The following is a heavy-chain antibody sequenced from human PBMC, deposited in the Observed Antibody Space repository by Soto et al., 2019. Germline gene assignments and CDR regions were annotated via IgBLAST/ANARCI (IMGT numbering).Heavy chain of an antibody. CDR1: GFTFSNAW. V-gene: IGHV3-15*01. D-gene: IGHD5-12*01. CDR2: IKSKTDGGTT. Sequence: GGSLRLSCAASGFTFSNAWMSWVRQAPGKGLEWVGRIKSKTDGGTTDYAAPVKGRFTISRDDSKNTLYLQMNSLKTEDTAVYYCTVAPFGYSGYDSPDYGMDVWGQGTTVPVSS. J-gene: IGHJ6*02. CDR3: TVAPFGYSGYDSPDYGMDV.